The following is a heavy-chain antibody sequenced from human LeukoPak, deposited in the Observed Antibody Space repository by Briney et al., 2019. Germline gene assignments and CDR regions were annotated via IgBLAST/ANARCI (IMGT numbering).Heavy chain of an antibody. D-gene: IGHD3-10*01. CDR3: AREMGGDYGSGTFFDL. J-gene: IGHJ4*02. CDR1: GFVFSDYY. Sequence: SGGSLRLSCAASGFVFSDYYMSWVRQAPGKGLEWVSYISSGGDTKYYADSVKGRFTISRDNAKNSLYLQMNNLRAEDTAVYYCAREMGGDYGSGTFFDLWGQGNMVTVSS. CDR2: ISSGGDTK. V-gene: IGHV3-11*01.